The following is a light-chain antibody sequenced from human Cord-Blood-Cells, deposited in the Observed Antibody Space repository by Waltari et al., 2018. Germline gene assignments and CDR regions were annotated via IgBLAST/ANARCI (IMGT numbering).Light chain of an antibody. V-gene: IGKV1-39*01. CDR2: AAS. CDR1: QSISSY. CDR3: QQSYSTPCT. J-gene: IGKJ2*02. Sequence: DIQMPQSPSSLSASVGDRVTITCRANQSISSYLNWYQQKPGKAPKLLIYAASSLQSGVPSRFSGSGSGTDFTLTISSLQPKDFATYYCQQSYSTPCTFGQGTKLEIK.